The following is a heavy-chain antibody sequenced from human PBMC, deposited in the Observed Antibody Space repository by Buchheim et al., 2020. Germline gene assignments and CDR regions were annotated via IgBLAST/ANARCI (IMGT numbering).Heavy chain of an antibody. CDR1: GFTFSSYS. CDR2: ISSSSSTI. V-gene: IGHV3-48*01. Sequence: EVQLVESGGGLVQPGGSLRLSCAASGFTFSSYSKNWVRQAPGKGLEWVSYISSSSSTIYYVDSVKGRFTISRDNAKKSLYMKMNSLRAEDTAVYYCARGGHSSSHPNFDYWGQGTL. D-gene: IGHD6-6*01. J-gene: IGHJ4*02. CDR3: ARGGHSSSHPNFDY.